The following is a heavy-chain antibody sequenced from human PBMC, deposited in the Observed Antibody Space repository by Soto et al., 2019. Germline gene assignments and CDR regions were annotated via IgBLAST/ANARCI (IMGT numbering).Heavy chain of an antibody. CDR1: GGPISPYY. Sequence: PSETLSLTCSVSGGPISPYYWSWIRQPAGKGLEWIGRIYFTGSTNYNSPLKSRVTMSVDTSKNQFSLKLSSVTAADTAVYYCAREGGYYDSSGSGVYHYFGVDVWGQGTTVTVSS. CDR3: AREGGYYDSSGSGVYHYFGVDV. D-gene: IGHD3-22*01. CDR2: IYFTGST. J-gene: IGHJ6*02. V-gene: IGHV4-4*07.